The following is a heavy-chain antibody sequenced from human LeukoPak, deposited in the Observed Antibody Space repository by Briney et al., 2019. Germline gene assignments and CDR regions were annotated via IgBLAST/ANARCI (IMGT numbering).Heavy chain of an antibody. CDR1: GGTFSSHV. V-gene: IGHV1-69*13. D-gene: IGHD2-2*01. Sequence: GASVKVSCKASGGTFSSHVISWVRQAPGQGLEWMGGIIPIFGTANYAQKFQGRVTITADESTSTAYMELSSLRSEDTAVYYCASRLELGCSSTSCLWYFDLWGRGTLVTVSS. CDR2: IIPIFGTA. CDR3: ASRLELGCSSTSCLWYFDL. J-gene: IGHJ2*01.